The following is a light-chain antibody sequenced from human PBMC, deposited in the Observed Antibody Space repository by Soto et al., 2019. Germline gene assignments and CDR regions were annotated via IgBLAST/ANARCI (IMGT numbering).Light chain of an antibody. CDR2: EAS. J-gene: IGKJ1*01. CDR1: QSINTW. V-gene: IGKV1-5*03. Sequence: DIQMTQSPSTLSASVGDRVTITCRASQSINTWLAWFQQKPGEAPKSLIYEASTLERGVPSMFSGSGSGTEFTLTISSLQPEDFATFYCQQYNSYSRTFGQGTKVEVK. CDR3: QQYNSYSRT.